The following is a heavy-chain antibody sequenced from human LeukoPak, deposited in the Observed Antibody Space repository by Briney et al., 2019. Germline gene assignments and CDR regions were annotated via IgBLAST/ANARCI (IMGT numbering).Heavy chain of an antibody. CDR1: GGTFSSYA. D-gene: IGHD6-19*01. Sequence: ASVKVSCKASGGTFSSYAISWVRQAPGQGLEWMGRIIPILGIANYAQKFQGRVTITADKSTSTAYVELSSLRSEDTAVYYCARDSGSGWYGNWFDPWGQGTLVTVSS. CDR3: ARDSGSGWYGNWFDP. J-gene: IGHJ5*02. V-gene: IGHV1-69*04. CDR2: IIPILGIA.